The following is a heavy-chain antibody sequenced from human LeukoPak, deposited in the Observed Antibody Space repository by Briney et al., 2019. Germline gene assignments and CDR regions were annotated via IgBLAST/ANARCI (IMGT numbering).Heavy chain of an antibody. D-gene: IGHD3-10*01. CDR1: GYSFTSYW. CDR3: ARQISMVRGVIDFQH. CDR2: IYPGDSDT. V-gene: IGHV5-51*01. J-gene: IGHJ1*01. Sequence: GESLKISCKGSGYSFTSYWIGWVRQMPGKGLEWMGIIYPGDSDTRYSPSFQGQVTISADKSISTAYLPWSSLKASDTAMYYCARQISMVRGVIDFQHWGQGTLVTVSS.